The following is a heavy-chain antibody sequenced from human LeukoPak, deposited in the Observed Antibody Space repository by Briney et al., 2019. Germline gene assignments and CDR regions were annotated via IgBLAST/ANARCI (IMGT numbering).Heavy chain of an antibody. V-gene: IGHV1-2*06. D-gene: IGHD3-22*01. Sequence: GASVKVSCKASGYTFTGYYMHWVRQAPGQGLEWMGRINPDSGGTNYAQKFQGRVTKTRDTSISTAYMELSRLRSDDTAVYYCAREWVWYYYDSSGPPGAFDIWGQGTMVTVSS. CDR3: AREWVWYYYDSSGPPGAFDI. CDR1: GYTFTGYY. CDR2: INPDSGGT. J-gene: IGHJ3*02.